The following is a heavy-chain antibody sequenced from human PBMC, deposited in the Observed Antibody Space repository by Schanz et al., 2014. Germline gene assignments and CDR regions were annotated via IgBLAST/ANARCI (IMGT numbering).Heavy chain of an antibody. Sequence: EVQVVESGGGLVQPGGSLRLSCTASGFNSDDYAMHWVRQAPGKGLEWVSVISWNSGTIGYADSVKGRFTISRDNAKNSLYLQMNSLRAEDTALYYCTKDKSQIAVAGLFDLWGQGTLLTVSS. CDR1: GFNSDDYA. CDR2: ISWNSGTI. CDR3: TKDKSQIAVAGLFDL. D-gene: IGHD6-19*01. V-gene: IGHV3-9*02. J-gene: IGHJ4*02.